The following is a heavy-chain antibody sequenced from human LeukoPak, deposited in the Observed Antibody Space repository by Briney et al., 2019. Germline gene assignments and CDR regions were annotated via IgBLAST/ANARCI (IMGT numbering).Heavy chain of an antibody. V-gene: IGHV4-4*07. CDR3: ARDKNYYDSSGYYYVPDDWFDP. Sequence: SETLSLTCTVSGDSSSRYYWSWIRQPAGKGLEWIGRIYTSGSTNYNPSLKSRVTMSVDTSKNQFSLKLSSVTAADTAVYYCARDKNYYDSSGYYYVPDDWFDPWGQGTLVTVSS. CDR1: GDSSSRYY. CDR2: IYTSGST. J-gene: IGHJ5*02. D-gene: IGHD3-22*01.